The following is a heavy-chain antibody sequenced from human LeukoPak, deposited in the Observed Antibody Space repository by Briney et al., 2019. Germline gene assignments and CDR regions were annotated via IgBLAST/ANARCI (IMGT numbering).Heavy chain of an antibody. CDR3: AKDIGFVVVPAAMGGMDV. V-gene: IGHV3-9*01. D-gene: IGHD2-2*01. CDR1: GFTFDDYA. J-gene: IGHJ6*03. Sequence: GGSLRLSCAASGFTFDDYAMHWVRQAPGKGLEWVSGISWNSGSIGYADSVKGRFTISRDNAKNSLYLQTNSLRAEDTALYYCAKDIGFVVVPAAMGGMDVWGKGTTVTVSS. CDR2: ISWNSGSI.